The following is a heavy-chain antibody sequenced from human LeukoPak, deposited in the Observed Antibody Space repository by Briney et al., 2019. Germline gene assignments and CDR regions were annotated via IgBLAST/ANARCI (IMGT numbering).Heavy chain of an antibody. Sequence: ASVKVSCKASGYTFTSYDINWVRQATGQGLEWMGWMNPNSGNTGYAQKFQGRVTMTRNTSISTAYMELSSLRSEDTAVYYCARSRIAAAGKVFDYWGQGTLVTVSS. CDR1: GYTFTSYD. D-gene: IGHD6-13*01. CDR2: MNPNSGNT. CDR3: ARSRIAAAGKVFDY. V-gene: IGHV1-8*01. J-gene: IGHJ4*02.